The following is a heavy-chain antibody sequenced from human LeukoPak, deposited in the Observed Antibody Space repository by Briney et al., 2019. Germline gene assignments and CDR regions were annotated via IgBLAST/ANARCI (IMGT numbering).Heavy chain of an antibody. CDR2: IRYDGSNK. Sequence: GGSLRLSCAASGFTFSSYGMHWVRQAPGKGLEWVAFIRYDGSNKYYADSVKGRFTISRDNSKNSLYLQMNSLRTEDTALYYCAKDRDSSGWFDYWGQGTLVTVSS. V-gene: IGHV3-30*02. J-gene: IGHJ4*02. CDR1: GFTFSSYG. CDR3: AKDRDSSGWFDY. D-gene: IGHD6-19*01.